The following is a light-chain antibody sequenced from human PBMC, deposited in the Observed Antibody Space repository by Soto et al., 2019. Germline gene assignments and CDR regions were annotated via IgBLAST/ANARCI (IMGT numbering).Light chain of an antibody. CDR3: QQRSNWPPIT. CDR1: QSLSSS. CDR2: DAS. J-gene: IGKJ5*01. Sequence: EIVMTQSPATLSVSPGEGATLSCRASQSLSSSLAWYQQKPGQAPRLLIYDASNRATGIPARFSGSGSGTDFTLTISSLEPEDFAVYYCQQRSNWPPITFGQGTRLEIK. V-gene: IGKV3-11*01.